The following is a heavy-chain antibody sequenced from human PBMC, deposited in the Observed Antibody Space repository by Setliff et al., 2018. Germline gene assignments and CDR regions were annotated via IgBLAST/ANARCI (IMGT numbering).Heavy chain of an antibody. CDR3: ARDGLSFGPGCCPNWLDP. J-gene: IGHJ5*02. D-gene: IGHD3-3*01. Sequence: ASVKVSCKASGYTFTGYYIHWVRQAPGQGLEYMGWINPNSGGTNYAPKFQGRVTMTRDTSISTVYMEVSRLRSDDTAVYFCARDGLSFGPGCCPNWLDPWGQGTLVTAPQ. CDR1: GYTFTGYY. CDR2: INPNSGGT. V-gene: IGHV1-2*02.